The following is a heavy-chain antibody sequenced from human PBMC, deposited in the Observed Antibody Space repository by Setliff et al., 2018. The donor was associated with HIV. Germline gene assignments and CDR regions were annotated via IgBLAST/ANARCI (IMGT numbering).Heavy chain of an antibody. CDR3: ARGRQIGVEGAGGFDI. V-gene: IGHV4-34*01. J-gene: IGHJ3*02. CDR2: INHRGGV. D-gene: IGHD1-26*01. Sequence: SETLSLTCAVYGGSLSGFYWNRIRQSPGKGLEWIGEINHRGGVNYNPSFNSRLTMSVDTSKNQYSLKLTSVTAADTAVYYCARGRQIGVEGAGGFDIWGQGTAVTVSS. CDR1: GGSLSGFY.